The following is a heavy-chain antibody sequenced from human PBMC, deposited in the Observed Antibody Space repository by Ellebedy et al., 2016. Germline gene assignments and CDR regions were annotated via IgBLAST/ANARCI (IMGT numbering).Heavy chain of an antibody. V-gene: IGHV3-53*01. CDR1: GVSVSHKY. Sequence: GESLKISCAASGVSVSHKYMTWVRQAPGKGLECVSVVYGNGDTYYPDSVKGRFTISRDSSENTLYLQMNSLRAGDTAVYYCATDSARDSTWYRVPYYWGQGTLVTISS. D-gene: IGHD6-13*01. CDR2: VYGNGDT. CDR3: ATDSARDSTWYRVPYY. J-gene: IGHJ4*02.